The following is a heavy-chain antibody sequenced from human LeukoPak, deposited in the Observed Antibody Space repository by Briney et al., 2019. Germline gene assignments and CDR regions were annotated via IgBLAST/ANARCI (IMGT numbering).Heavy chain of an antibody. CDR1: GFTFSSYS. J-gene: IGHJ2*01. D-gene: IGHD3-10*01. Sequence: PGGSLRLSCAASGFTFSSYSMNWVRQAPGKGLEWVSSISSSSSYIYHADSVKGRFTISRDNAKNSLYLQMNSLRAEDTAVYYCARDRVVRGAQSLYYWYFDLWGRGTLVTVSS. CDR2: ISSSSSYI. V-gene: IGHV3-21*01. CDR3: ARDRVVRGAQSLYYWYFDL.